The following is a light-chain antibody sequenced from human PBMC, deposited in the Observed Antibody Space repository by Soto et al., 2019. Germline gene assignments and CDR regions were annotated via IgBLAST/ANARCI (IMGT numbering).Light chain of an antibody. Sequence: EIVLTQSPATLSLSLGERATLSCRASQSISKYLAWYQHQPGQPPRLLIYDANNRATGIAARFSGSGSGTDFTLTISSLEPEDFAVYYCQHRSSWPLTFGGGTKVEIK. CDR1: QSISKY. J-gene: IGKJ4*01. CDR3: QHRSSWPLT. CDR2: DAN. V-gene: IGKV3-11*01.